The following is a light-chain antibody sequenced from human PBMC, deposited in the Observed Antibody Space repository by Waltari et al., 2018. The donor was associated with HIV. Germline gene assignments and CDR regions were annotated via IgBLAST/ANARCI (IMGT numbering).Light chain of an antibody. Sequence: VTITCRANQSLNTWLAWYKQSEGEAPKLLIYKTSKLENGVPSRFSASGSGKVFSLTISSVQPDDFAIYYCQQYKSAPWTFGQGTKV. J-gene: IGKJ1*01. V-gene: IGKV1-5*03. CDR3: QQYKSAPWT. CDR1: QSLNTW. CDR2: KTS.